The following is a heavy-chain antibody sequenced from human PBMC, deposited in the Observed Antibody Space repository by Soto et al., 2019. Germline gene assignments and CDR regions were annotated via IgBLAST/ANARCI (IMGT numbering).Heavy chain of an antibody. CDR1: GFTFSNAW. D-gene: IGHD3-9*01. Sequence: GGSLRLSCAASGFTFSNAWMNWVRQAPGKGLEWVGRIKSKTDGGTTNNAAPVKGRFTISRDDSKNTLYLQMNSLKTEDTAVYYCTTDFFAAYYDILTPRGMDVWGQGTTVTVSS. CDR3: TTDFFAAYYDILTPRGMDV. CDR2: IKSKTDGGTT. J-gene: IGHJ6*02. V-gene: IGHV3-15*07.